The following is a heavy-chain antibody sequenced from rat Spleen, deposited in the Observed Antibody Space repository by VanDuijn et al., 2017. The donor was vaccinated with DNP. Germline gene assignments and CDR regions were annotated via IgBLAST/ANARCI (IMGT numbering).Heavy chain of an antibody. Sequence: EVQLQESGPGLVKPSQSLSLTCSVTGYSITSNYWGWVRKFPGNKMEWVGHITYSGDTSYNPSLRSRISITRDTSKNQFFLQLSSVTTEDTATYYCARWSDYFDYWGQGVMVTVSS. CDR2: ITYSGDT. CDR1: GYSITSNY. V-gene: IGHV3-1*01. CDR3: ARWSDYFDY. J-gene: IGHJ2*01.